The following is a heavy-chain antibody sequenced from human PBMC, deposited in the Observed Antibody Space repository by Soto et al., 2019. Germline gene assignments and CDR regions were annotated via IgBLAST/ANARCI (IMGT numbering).Heavy chain of an antibody. V-gene: IGHV3-9*01. CDR2: ITWNSGHI. D-gene: IGHD3-22*01. Sequence: SLRLSCVASGFNFDDSAMNWVRQVPGKGLEWVSGITWNSGHILYADSVKGRFTISRDNAKKSLYLELNSLRPEDTALYYCAKGRSSMIVVVMDYWGQGTPVTVSS. CDR3: AKGRSSMIVVVMDY. J-gene: IGHJ4*02. CDR1: GFNFDDSA.